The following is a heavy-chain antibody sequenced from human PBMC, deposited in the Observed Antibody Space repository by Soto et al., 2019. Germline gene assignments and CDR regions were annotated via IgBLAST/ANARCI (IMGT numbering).Heavy chain of an antibody. CDR1: GFTFSGYG. V-gene: IGHV3-23*01. D-gene: IGHD4-4*01. CDR2: ISPSGDST. J-gene: IGHJ5*02. Sequence: EVPLLESGGGLVQPGGSLRLSCEASGFTFSGYGMSWVRQAPGEGLEWVSAISPSGDSTYYADSVKGRFTIFRDDSKDTLYLEMNSLTAEDTALYYWAKGRKETLTSGICDRWGQGTLVIVSS. CDR3: AKGRKETLTSGICDR.